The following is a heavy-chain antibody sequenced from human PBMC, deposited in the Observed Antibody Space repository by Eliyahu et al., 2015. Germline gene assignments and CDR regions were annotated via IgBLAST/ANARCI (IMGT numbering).Heavy chain of an antibody. D-gene: IGHD3-10*01. CDR2: IWYDGSNK. CDR1: GFTFSSYG. Sequence: QVQLVESGGGVVQPGRSLRLSCAASGFTFSSYGXHWVRQAPGKGLEGVAVIWYDGSNKYYADSVKGRFTISRDNSKNTLYLQMNSLRAEDTAVYYCARDRGGRGFNPPSLFIGYWGQGTLVTVSS. CDR3: ARDRGGRGFNPPSLFIGY. V-gene: IGHV3-33*01. J-gene: IGHJ4*02.